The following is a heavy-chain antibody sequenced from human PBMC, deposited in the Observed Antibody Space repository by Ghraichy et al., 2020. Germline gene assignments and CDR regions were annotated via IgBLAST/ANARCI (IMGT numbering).Heavy chain of an antibody. CDR1: GFSFRSYA. J-gene: IGHJ1*01. CDR2: MSGSGGRT. Sequence: GESLNISCAASGFSFRSYAMSWVRQVPGKGLEWVSFMSGSGGRTFYADSVKGRFTISRDNSKNTLYLQMNSLRAEDKAVYYCAKSSSFGGNSGAEYFDHWGQGALVTVSS. V-gene: IGHV3-23*01. CDR3: AKSSSFGGNSGAEYFDH. D-gene: IGHD4-23*01.